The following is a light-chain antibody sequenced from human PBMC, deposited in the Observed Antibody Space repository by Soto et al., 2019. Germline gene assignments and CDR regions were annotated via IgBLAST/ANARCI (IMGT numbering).Light chain of an antibody. Sequence: QSVLTQSPSASGTPGQSVTISCFGSSSNIGSNYVYWYQQFPGTAPKLLFYNNDLRPPGVPDRFSGSKSGTSASLAISGLRPDDEADYYCSTLDDSVSAVLFGGGTKLTVL. CDR1: SSNIGSNY. CDR3: STLDDSVSAVL. J-gene: IGLJ3*02. CDR2: NND. V-gene: IGLV1-47*01.